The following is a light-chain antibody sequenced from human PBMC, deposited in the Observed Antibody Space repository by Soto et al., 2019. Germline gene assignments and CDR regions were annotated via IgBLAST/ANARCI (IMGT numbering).Light chain of an antibody. Sequence: DIQMTQSPSSLSASVGDRVTITCRASQSISNYLNWYQQKPGKAPKFLIYAASSLQSGVTSRFSGRGSGTDFTLTISSLQPEDFAIYYCQQSYSTPLTFGGGTKVEIK. V-gene: IGKV1-39*01. J-gene: IGKJ4*01. CDR3: QQSYSTPLT. CDR2: AAS. CDR1: QSISNY.